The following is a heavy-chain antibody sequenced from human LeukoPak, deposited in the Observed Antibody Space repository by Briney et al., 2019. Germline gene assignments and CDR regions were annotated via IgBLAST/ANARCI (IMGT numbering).Heavy chain of an antibody. V-gene: IGHV3-13*01. CDR2: IGTAGDT. CDR3: ARDSGSYYRNS. D-gene: IGHD1-26*01. CDR1: GFTFSSYD. Sequence: GGSLRLSCASSGFTFSSYDMHWVRQPTGGGLEWVSGIGTAGDTYYLGSVKGRFTISRENAQNSLYLQMNSLRAGDTAVYYCARDSGSYYRNSWGQGTLVTVSS. J-gene: IGHJ4*02.